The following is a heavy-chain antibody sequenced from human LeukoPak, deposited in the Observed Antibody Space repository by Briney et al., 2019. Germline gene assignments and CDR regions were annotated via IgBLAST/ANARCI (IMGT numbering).Heavy chain of an antibody. J-gene: IGHJ4*02. CDR1: GYTFTSYD. Sequence: VASVKVSCKASGYTFTSYDINWVRQATGQGLEWMGWMNPNSGNTGYAQKFQGRVTMTRNTSISTAHMELSSLRSEDTAVYYCARGLARTSMVTRGGVRFDYWGQGTLVTVSS. CDR3: ARGLARTSMVTRGGVRFDY. D-gene: IGHD5-18*01. V-gene: IGHV1-8*01. CDR2: MNPNSGNT.